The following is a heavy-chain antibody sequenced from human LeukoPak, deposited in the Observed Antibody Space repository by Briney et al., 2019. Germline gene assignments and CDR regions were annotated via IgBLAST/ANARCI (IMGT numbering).Heavy chain of an antibody. CDR2: INPNTGGT. Sequence: ASVTVSCKASGYTSTGYYMHWVRQAPGQGLEWMGWINPNTGGTNYAQKFQGRVTMTRDTSISTAYMELSRLRSDDTAVYYCARGVYGSGSYPDTFDIWGQGTMVTVSS. V-gene: IGHV1-2*02. CDR1: GYTSTGYY. D-gene: IGHD3-10*01. J-gene: IGHJ3*02. CDR3: ARGVYGSGSYPDTFDI.